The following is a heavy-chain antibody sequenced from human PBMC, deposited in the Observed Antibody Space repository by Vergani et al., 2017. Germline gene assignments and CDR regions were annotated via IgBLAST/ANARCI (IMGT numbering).Heavy chain of an antibody. CDR3: ASVERLMGATSGYDY. Sequence: QVQLQESGPGLVKPSQTLSLTCPVSGGSISSGSYYWSWIRQPPGKGLEWIGYIFYSGSTNYNPSLKSRVTISVDTSKNQFSLKLSSVTAADTAVYYCASVERLMGATSGYDYWGQGTLVTVSS. CDR2: IFYSGST. D-gene: IGHD1-26*01. V-gene: IGHV4-61*01. J-gene: IGHJ4*02. CDR1: GGSISSGSYY.